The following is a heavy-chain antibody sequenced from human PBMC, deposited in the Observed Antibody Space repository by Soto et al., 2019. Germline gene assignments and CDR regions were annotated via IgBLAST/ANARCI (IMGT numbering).Heavy chain of an antibody. CDR3: AREDSSNWFDP. Sequence: SVKGSCKTSGYSFTGFHIHWVRQAPGQGLEWMGWMNPNTGATNYAQKFQGRVIMSRDTSISTAYMELNRLRLDDTAVYFCAREDSSNWFDPWGQGSLVTVSS. CDR2: MNPNTGAT. D-gene: IGHD4-4*01. J-gene: IGHJ5*02. CDR1: GYSFTGFH. V-gene: IGHV1-2*02.